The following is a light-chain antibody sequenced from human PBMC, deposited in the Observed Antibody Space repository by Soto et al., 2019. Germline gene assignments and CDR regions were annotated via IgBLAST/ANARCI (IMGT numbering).Light chain of an antibody. CDR1: QSVSSSY. Sequence: ENELKQSPGTMSLSPGERATLSCRASQSVSSSYLAWYQQKPGQAPRLLIYGASSSATGIPDRFSGSGSGTDFTLTISRLEPEDCAVYYCQQYGSSPRTWTFGQGTKVEIK. V-gene: IGKV3-20*01. CDR2: GAS. J-gene: IGKJ1*01. CDR3: QQYGSSPRTWT.